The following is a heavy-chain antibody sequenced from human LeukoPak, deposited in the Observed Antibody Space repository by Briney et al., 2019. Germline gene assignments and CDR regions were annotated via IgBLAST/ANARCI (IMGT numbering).Heavy chain of an antibody. J-gene: IGHJ4*02. V-gene: IGHV3-30*02. CDR3: AKDRSGSYSQGLDY. CDR1: GFIFNNYG. CDR2: IRFDGTNE. Sequence: GGSLRLSCAASGFIFNNYGMHWVRQAPGKGLEWVAFIRFDGTNEYYADSVKGQFTISRDNSKNTLYLQMNSLRPEDTAVYYCAKDRSGSYSQGLDYWGQGTLVTVSS. D-gene: IGHD1-26*01.